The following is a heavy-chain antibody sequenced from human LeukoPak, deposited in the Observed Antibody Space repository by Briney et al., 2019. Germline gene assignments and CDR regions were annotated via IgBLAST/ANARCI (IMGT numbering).Heavy chain of an antibody. CDR2: IKEDGTET. CDR1: GFMFSSNW. Sequence: PGGSLRLSCAASGFMFSSNWMSWVRLAPGKGLEWVANIKEDGTETYYVDSVKGRFTISRDNAKNSSYLQMNSLRVEDTAVYYCAKKGRSLQNHRGQGTLVTVSS. D-gene: IGHD1-14*01. V-gene: IGHV3-7*03. CDR3: AKKGRSLQNH. J-gene: IGHJ4*02.